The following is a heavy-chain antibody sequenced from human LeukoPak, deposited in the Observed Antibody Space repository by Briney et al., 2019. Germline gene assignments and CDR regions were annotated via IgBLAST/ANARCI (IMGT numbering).Heavy chain of an antibody. J-gene: IGHJ4*02. CDR1: GFTFNKYS. CDR2: IDGSSATI. V-gene: IGHV3-48*04. Sequence: GGSLRLSCAASGFTFNKYSMSWVRQAPGKGLEWISYIDGSSATIYYADSVKGRFTTSRDNTKNSVYLHMNSLRAEDTAMYYSAIYGRDGYKGFYWGQGTLVTVSS. D-gene: IGHD5-24*01. CDR3: AIYGRDGYKGFY.